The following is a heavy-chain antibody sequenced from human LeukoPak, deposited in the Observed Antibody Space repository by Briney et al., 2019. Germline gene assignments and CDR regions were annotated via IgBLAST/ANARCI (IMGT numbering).Heavy chain of an antibody. CDR3: ARDRGGATAYDY. J-gene: IGHJ4*02. CDR2: TNGDGSST. D-gene: IGHD3-10*01. Sequence: GGSLRLSCAASGFTFNSYWTHWVRQAPGEGLVWVSRTNGDGSSTNYADSVKGRFTISRDNAKNTLYLQMNSLRAEDTAVYYCARDRGGATAYDYWGQGTLVTVSS. CDR1: GFTFNSYW. V-gene: IGHV3-74*01.